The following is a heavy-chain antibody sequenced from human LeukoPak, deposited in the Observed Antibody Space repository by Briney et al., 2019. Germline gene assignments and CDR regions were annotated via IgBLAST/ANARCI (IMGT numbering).Heavy chain of an antibody. CDR2: ISYDGSNK. V-gene: IGHV3-30-3*01. Sequence: GRSLRLSCAASGFTFSSYAMHWVRQAPGKGLEWVAVISYDGSNKYYADSVKGRFTISRDNSKNTLYLQMNSLRAEDTAVYYCARPRLSIVVVTAFDYWGQGTLVTVSS. D-gene: IGHD2-21*02. CDR1: GFTFSSYA. CDR3: ARPRLSIVVVTAFDY. J-gene: IGHJ4*02.